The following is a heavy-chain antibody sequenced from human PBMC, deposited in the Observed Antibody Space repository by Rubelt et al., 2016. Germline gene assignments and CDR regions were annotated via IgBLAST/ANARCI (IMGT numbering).Heavy chain of an antibody. V-gene: IGHV3-30*18. J-gene: IGHJ4*02. Sequence: EDGRGVVQPGRSLRLSCAASGFTFSSYGMHWVRQAPGKGLEWVAVISYDGSNKYYADSVKGRFTISRDNSKNTLYLQMNSLRAEGTAVYYCAKGELLWFGESYDLDYWGQGTLVTVSS. CDR3: AKGELLWFGESYDLDY. CDR2: ISYDGSNK. D-gene: IGHD3-10*01. CDR1: GFTFSSYG.